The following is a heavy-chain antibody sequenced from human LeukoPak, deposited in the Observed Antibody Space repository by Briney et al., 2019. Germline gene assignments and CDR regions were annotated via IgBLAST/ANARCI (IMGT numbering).Heavy chain of an antibody. D-gene: IGHD3-10*01. CDR2: IYSGGST. CDR1: GFTVSGNY. CDR3: ASPVFGGLATRGAFDY. V-gene: IGHV3-53*01. Sequence: GGSLRLSCAASGFTVSGNYMSWVRQAPGKGLEWVSVIYSGGSTYYADSVKGRFTISRDNSKNTLYLQMNSLRADDTAVYYCASPVFGGLATRGAFDYWGQGTLVTVSS. J-gene: IGHJ4*02.